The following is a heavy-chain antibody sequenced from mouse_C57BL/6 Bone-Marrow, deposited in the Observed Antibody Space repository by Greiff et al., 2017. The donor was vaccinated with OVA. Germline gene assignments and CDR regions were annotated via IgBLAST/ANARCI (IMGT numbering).Heavy chain of an antibody. D-gene: IGHD1-1*01. CDR2: IYPGSGST. V-gene: IGHV1-55*01. CDR1: GYTFTSYW. CDR3: AIISAVGAGGY. Sequence: QVQLQQSGAELVKPGASVKMSCKASGYTFTSYWITWVKQRPGQGLEWIGDIYPGSGSTNYNEKFKSKATLTVDTSSSTAYMQLSSLASEDSAVYYCAIISAVGAGGYWGQGTTLTVSS. J-gene: IGHJ2*01.